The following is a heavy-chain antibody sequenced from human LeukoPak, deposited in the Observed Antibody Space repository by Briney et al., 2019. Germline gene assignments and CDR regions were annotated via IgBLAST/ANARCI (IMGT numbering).Heavy chain of an antibody. J-gene: IGHJ4*02. Sequence: SETLSLTCTVSGGPIDRHYWSWIRQPPGKGLEWIGYVFYPGSTNYNPSLRSRVTMSLDTSRDQFSLRLTSVTAADTAIYYCASRPAGSTWYGVFDYWSQGTLVTVSS. D-gene: IGHD6-13*01. CDR1: GGPIDRHY. CDR2: VFYPGST. V-gene: IGHV4-59*11. CDR3: ASRPAGSTWYGVFDY.